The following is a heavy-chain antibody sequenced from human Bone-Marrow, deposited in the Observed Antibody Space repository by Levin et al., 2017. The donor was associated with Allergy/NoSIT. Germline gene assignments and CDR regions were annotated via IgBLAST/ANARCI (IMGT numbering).Heavy chain of an antibody. CDR1: GASINNHH. Sequence: SQTLSLTCTVSGASINNHHWSWIRQSPGKGLEWIGYMYKTSSANFNPSLKSRVTMSADMSKNQFSLSLRSVTAADTAVYYCARQAYGTRYYSRSPKNKQDDYYYMDVWGRGTTVTVSS. J-gene: IGHJ6*03. V-gene: IGHV4-59*11. CDR2: MYKTSSA. D-gene: IGHD3-10*01. CDR3: ARQAYGTRYYSRSPKNKQDDYYYMDV.